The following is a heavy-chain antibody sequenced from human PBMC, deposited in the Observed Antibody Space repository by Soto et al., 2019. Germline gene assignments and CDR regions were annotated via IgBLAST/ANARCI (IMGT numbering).Heavy chain of an antibody. CDR3: ARDVPTVTTGGPDY. CDR2: ISAYNGNT. CDR1: GYTFTSYG. V-gene: IGHV1-18*01. D-gene: IGHD4-17*01. J-gene: IGHJ4*02. Sequence: QVQLVQSGVKVEKPGASVKVSCKASGYTFTSYGVSWVRQAPGQGLEWMGWISAYNGNTNYAQKFQGRVTMTTDTSTSTAYMELRSLRSDDTAVYYCARDVPTVTTGGPDYWGQGTLVTVSS.